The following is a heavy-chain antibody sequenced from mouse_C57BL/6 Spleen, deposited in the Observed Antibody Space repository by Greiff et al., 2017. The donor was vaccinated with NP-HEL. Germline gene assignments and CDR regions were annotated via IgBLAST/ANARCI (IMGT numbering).Heavy chain of an antibody. Sequence: QVQLKESGAELVKPGASVKISCKASGYAFSSYWMNWVKQRPGKGLEWIGQIYPGDGDTNYNGKFKGKATLTADKSSSTAYMQLSSLTSEDSAVYFCARLGYDYDVYAMDYWGQGTSVTVSS. CDR2: IYPGDGDT. V-gene: IGHV1-80*01. J-gene: IGHJ4*01. CDR3: ARLGYDYDVYAMDY. D-gene: IGHD2-4*01. CDR1: GYAFSSYW.